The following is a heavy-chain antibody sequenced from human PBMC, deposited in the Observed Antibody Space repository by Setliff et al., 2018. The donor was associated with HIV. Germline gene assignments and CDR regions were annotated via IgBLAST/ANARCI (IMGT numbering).Heavy chain of an antibody. V-gene: IGHV3-48*01. Sequence: GGSLRLSCAASGFTFSSYSMNWVRQAPGKGLEWVSYISSSSATMYYADSVKGRFTISRDNAKNSLYLEMNSLRVEDTAVYYCARVGLWSHYSPDYWGQGTLVTVSS. CDR1: GFTFSSYS. D-gene: IGHD3-3*01. J-gene: IGHJ4*02. CDR3: ARVGLWSHYSPDY. CDR2: ISSSSATM.